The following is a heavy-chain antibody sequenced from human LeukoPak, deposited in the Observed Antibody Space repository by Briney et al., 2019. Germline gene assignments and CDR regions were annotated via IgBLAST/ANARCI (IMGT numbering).Heavy chain of an antibody. V-gene: IGHV4-38-2*02. CDR2: IYHSGST. J-gene: IGHJ4*02. CDR1: GYSISSGYY. D-gene: IGHD2-2*01. CDR3: ARDSGPYCSSTSCSIGIFDY. Sequence: PSETLSLTCTVSGYSISSGYYWGWIRQPPGKGLEWIGSIYHSGSTYYNPSLKSRVTISVDTSKNQFSLKLSSVTAADTAVYYCARDSGPYCSSTSCSIGIFDYWGQGTLVNVSS.